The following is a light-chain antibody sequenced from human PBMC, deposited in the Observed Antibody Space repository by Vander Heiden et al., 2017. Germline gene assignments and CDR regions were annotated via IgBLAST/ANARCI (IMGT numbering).Light chain of an antibody. Sequence: QSVLTPPPSVSGAPGQRVTISCTGSTSTIGAGYDVHWYQQLPGTAPNLLIYDNINRPSGVPDRFSGSKSGTSASLAITGLQAEDEADYYCQSYDSSLGGHVVFGGGTKLTVL. CDR3: QSYDSSLGGHVV. J-gene: IGLJ2*01. CDR2: DNI. CDR1: TSTIGAGYD. V-gene: IGLV1-40*01.